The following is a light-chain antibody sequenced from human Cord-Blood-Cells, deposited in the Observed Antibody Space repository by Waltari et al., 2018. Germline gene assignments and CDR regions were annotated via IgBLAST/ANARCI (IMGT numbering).Light chain of an antibody. CDR2: DVS. CDR1: SSDVGGYNY. V-gene: IGLV2-11*01. Sequence: QSALTQPRSVSGSPGQSVTISCTGTSSDVGGYNYVSWYQQHPGKAPKLMIYDVSTRPSGVPDRFSGSKSGNTASLTISGLQAEDEADYYCCSYAGSDVVFGGGTKLTVL. CDR3: CSYAGSDVV. J-gene: IGLJ2*01.